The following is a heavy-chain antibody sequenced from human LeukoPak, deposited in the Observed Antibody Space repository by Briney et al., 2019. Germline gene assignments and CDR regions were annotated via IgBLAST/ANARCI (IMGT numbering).Heavy chain of an antibody. V-gene: IGHV4-59*12. CDR2: ISYSGST. Sequence: SETLSLTCTVSGGSISPYFWSWIRQPPGRGLEWIGRISYSGSTNYNPSLKSRVTISVDTSKNQFSLKLSSVTAADTAVYYCARGWLEQLFDSWGQGTLVTVSS. J-gene: IGHJ4*02. CDR3: ARGWLEQLFDS. D-gene: IGHD5-24*01. CDR1: GGSISPYF.